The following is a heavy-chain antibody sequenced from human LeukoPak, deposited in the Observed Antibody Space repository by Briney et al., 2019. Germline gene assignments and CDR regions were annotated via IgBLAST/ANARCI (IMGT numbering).Heavy chain of an antibody. J-gene: IGHJ4*02. CDR1: GASLISYY. CDR3: ARDSRSYERSGYYHFDY. CDR2: IYYNGSP. D-gene: IGHD3-22*01. Sequence: NPLETLSLTCTVSGASLISYYWNWIRQPPGKGLEWIGYIYYNGSPNYNPPLKSRVTMSQDTSKNQFSLKLTSVTAADTAVYYCARDSRSYERSGYYHFDYWGQGSLVTVSS. V-gene: IGHV4-59*01.